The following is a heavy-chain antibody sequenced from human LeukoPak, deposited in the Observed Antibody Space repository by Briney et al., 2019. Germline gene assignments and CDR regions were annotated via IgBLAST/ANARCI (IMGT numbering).Heavy chain of an antibody. Sequence: ASVKVSCKASGGTFSSYAISRVRQAPGQGLEWMGGIIPIFGTANYAQKFQGRVTITTDESTSTAYMELSSLRSEDTAVYYCARGGYDSSGYYFYFDYWGQGTLVTVSS. CDR2: IIPIFGTA. V-gene: IGHV1-69*05. D-gene: IGHD3-22*01. CDR1: GGTFSSYA. J-gene: IGHJ4*02. CDR3: ARGGYDSSGYYFYFDY.